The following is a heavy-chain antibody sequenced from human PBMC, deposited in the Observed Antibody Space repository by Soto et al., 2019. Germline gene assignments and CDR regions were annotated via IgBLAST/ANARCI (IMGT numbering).Heavy chain of an antibody. CDR2: ISYDGSNK. CDR3: ARDQDGSGSYYNYFDY. D-gene: IGHD3-10*01. J-gene: IGHJ4*02. CDR1: GFTFSSYA. V-gene: IGHV3-30-3*01. Sequence: QVQLVESGGGVVQPGRSLRLSCAASGFTFSSYAMHWVRQAPGKGLEWVAVISYDGSNKYYADSVKGRFTISRDNSKNALYLQMNGLRAEDTAVYYCARDQDGSGSYYNYFDYWGQGTLVTVSS.